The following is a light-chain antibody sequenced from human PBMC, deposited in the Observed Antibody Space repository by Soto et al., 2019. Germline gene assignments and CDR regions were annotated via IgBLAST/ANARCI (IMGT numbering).Light chain of an antibody. J-gene: IGKJ1*01. V-gene: IGKV3-15*01. Sequence: EIVMTQSPSTLSVSPGSRSTLSCRASQSVSSNLAWYKQKPGQAPRLLIYGASTRATGIPARLSGSGSGTEFTLTISSMKSEDFAVYYCQQYNNWSTFGQGTKVDIK. CDR2: GAS. CDR3: QQYNNWST. CDR1: QSVSSN.